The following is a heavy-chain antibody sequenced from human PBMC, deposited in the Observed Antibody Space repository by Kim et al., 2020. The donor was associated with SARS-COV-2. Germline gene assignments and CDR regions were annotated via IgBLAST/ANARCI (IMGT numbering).Heavy chain of an antibody. V-gene: IGHV3-48*02. J-gene: IGHJ4*02. D-gene: IGHD3-22*01. CDR3: ARDTYYYDSSGYYTLDY. Sequence: VTGRFTISRDNAKNSLYMQMNSLRDEDTAVYYCARDTYYYDSSGYYTLDYWGQGTLVTVSS.